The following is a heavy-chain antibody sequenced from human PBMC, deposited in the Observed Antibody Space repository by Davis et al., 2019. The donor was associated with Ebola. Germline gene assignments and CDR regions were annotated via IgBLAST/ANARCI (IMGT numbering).Heavy chain of an antibody. CDR1: GFTFSDYY. CDR2: IINDGSTT. Sequence: PGGSLRLSCAASGFTFSDYYMSWIRQAPGKGLEWVSRIINDGSTTDYADSVKGRFTISRDNAENTLYLQMNSLRAEDTAVYYCARGPTVSGTGNSFDIWGPGTGVIISS. CDR3: ARGPTVSGTGNSFDI. V-gene: IGHV3-74*01. J-gene: IGHJ3*02. D-gene: IGHD1-1*01.